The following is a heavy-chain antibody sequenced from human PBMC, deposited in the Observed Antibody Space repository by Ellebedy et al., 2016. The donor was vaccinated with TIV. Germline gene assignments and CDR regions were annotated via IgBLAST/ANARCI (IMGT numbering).Heavy chain of an antibody. J-gene: IGHJ3*02. CDR2: TNYRSKWNN. D-gene: IGHD3-22*01. CDR3: ASGRYYSFDI. V-gene: IGHV6-1*01. Sequence: SETLSLXXAISGDSVSSNTVGWHWIRQSPSRGLKWLGRTNYRSKWNNDYAVSVRSRTTINPDTSKNQFSLQLNSVTPEDTAVYYCASGRYYSFDIWGQGTMVTVSS. CDR1: GDSVSSNTVG.